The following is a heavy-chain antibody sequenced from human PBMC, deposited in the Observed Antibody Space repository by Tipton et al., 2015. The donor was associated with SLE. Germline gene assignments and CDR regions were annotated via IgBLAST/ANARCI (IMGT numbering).Heavy chain of an antibody. D-gene: IGHD5-24*01. V-gene: IGHV1-18*01. CDR3: ARMLRSMATTNFDF. Sequence: QLVQSGVEVKKPGASVRVSCKASGYTFTTYGISWVRQAPGQGLGWMGWISTYNGNTNYAQKLQGRVTMTSDTSTSTAYMELRSLRSDDTAIYYGARMLRSMATTNFDFWGQGTPVTVSP. CDR1: GYTFTTYG. CDR2: ISTYNGNT. J-gene: IGHJ4*02.